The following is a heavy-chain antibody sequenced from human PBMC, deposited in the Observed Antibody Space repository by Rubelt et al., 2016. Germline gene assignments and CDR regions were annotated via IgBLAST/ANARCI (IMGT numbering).Heavy chain of an antibody. V-gene: IGHV1-3*01. Sequence: QVQLVQSGAEVKKPGASVKVSCRASGYTFSTYDMHWVLQAPGQGLEWMGWINAGNGNTKYSQKFQGRVTITRDTSASTAYMELGSLTSEDTAVYYCARDHSGSYSFDFWGQGTLVTVSS. CDR3: ARDHSGSYSFDF. CDR2: INAGNGNT. CDR1: GYTFSTYD. D-gene: IGHD1-26*01. J-gene: IGHJ4*02.